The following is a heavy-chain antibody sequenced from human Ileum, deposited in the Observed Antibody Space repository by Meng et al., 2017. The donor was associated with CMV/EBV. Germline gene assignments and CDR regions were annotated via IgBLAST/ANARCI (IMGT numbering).Heavy chain of an antibody. D-gene: IGHD6-13*01. CDR1: GGSISSGDDY. J-gene: IGHJ4*02. Sequence: QVQLQESCPGLVKPSQTLSLTCTVSGGSISSGDDYCTWIRLPPGKGLEWIGYIYYSGTTYYNPYLKSRVYISVDTSRNQFSLQLSSVTAADTAVYYCARRSSGLFDYWGQGILVTVSS. CDR3: ARRSSGLFDY. CDR2: IYYSGTT. V-gene: IGHV4-30-4*08.